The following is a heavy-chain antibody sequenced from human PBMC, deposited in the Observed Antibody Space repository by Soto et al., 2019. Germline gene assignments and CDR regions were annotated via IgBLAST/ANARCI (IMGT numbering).Heavy chain of an antibody. CDR2: ISSSSSTI. V-gene: IGHV3-48*02. Sequence: EVQLVESGGGLVQPGGSLRLSCAASGFTFSSSSMNWVRQAPGKGPEWVSYISSSSSTINYADSVRGRFTISTYNAKNSLYLHMNILRDEDTAVYYCARVHSSGWFKVDYWGQGTLVTVSS. CDR1: GFTFSSSS. D-gene: IGHD6-19*01. CDR3: ARVHSSGWFKVDY. J-gene: IGHJ4*02.